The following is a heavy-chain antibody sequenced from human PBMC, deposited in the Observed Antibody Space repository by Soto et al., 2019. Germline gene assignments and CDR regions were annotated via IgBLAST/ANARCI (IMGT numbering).Heavy chain of an antibody. D-gene: IGHD6-19*01. V-gene: IGHV1-2*02. CDR3: ARDREQWLEIFDY. Sequence: ASVKVSCKASGYTFTGYYMHWVRQAPGQGLEWMGWINPNSGGTNYAQKFQGRVTMTRDASISTAYMELSRLRSDDTAVYYCARDREQWLEIFDYWGQGTLVTVSS. CDR2: INPNSGGT. CDR1: GYTFTGYY. J-gene: IGHJ4*02.